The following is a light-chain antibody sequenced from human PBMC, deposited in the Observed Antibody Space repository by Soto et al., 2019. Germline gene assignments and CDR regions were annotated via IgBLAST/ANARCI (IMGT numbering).Light chain of an antibody. J-gene: IGLJ1*01. CDR1: SSDVGSYNL. V-gene: IGLV2-23*01. CDR3: CSFAASSTLYV. CDR2: EGN. Sequence: QSALTQPASVSGSPGQSITISCTGTSSDVGSYNLVSWYQQHPGKAPKLMIYEGNKRPSGVSNRFSGSKSGNTASLTISRLQAEDEADYYCCSFAASSTLYVFGTGTKVTVL.